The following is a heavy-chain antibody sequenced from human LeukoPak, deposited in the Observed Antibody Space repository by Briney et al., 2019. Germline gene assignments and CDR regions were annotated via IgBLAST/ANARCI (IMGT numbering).Heavy chain of an antibody. Sequence: GGSLRLSCAASGFTVSSNYMSWVRQAPGNGLEGGSIIYSGGSTYYADSVKGRFTISRDNSKNTLYLQMNSLRAEDTAVYYCASGSGSYRTPYYYMDVWGKGTTVTVSS. D-gene: IGHD3-10*01. CDR1: GFTVSSNY. J-gene: IGHJ6*03. V-gene: IGHV3-53*01. CDR2: IYSGGST. CDR3: ASGSGSYRTPYYYMDV.